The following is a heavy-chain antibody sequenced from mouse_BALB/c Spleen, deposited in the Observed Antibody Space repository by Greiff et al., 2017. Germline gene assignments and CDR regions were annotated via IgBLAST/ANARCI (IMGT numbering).Heavy chain of an antibody. V-gene: IGHV1-9*01. CDR1: GYTFSSYW. J-gene: IGHJ2*01. Sequence: VKLQQSGAELMKPGASVKISCKATGYTFSSYWIEWVKQRPGHGLEWIGEILPGSGSTNYNEKFKGKATFTADTSSNTAYMQLSSLTSEDSAVYYCARPYSSYDYEDYWGQGTTLTVSS. CDR3: ARPYSSYDYEDY. CDR2: ILPGSGST. D-gene: IGHD2-4*01.